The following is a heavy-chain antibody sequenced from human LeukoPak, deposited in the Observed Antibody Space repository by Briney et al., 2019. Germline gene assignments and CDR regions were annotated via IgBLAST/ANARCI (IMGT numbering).Heavy chain of an antibody. CDR2: LSWNSGSI. J-gene: IGHJ4*02. V-gene: IGHV3-9*01. Sequence: GRSLRLSCAASGFTIDDYAMHWVRHAPGTGLEWVSGLSWNSGSIGYADSLKGRFTISRDNAKNSLYLQMNSLRAEDTALYYCAKGKEGKRGYSYGFDYWGQGTLVTVSS. CDR3: AKGKEGKRGYSYGFDY. D-gene: IGHD5-18*01. CDR1: GFTIDDYA.